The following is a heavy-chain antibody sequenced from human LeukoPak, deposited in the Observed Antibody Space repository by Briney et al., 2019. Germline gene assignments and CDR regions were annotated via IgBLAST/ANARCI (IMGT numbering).Heavy chain of an antibody. CDR2: ISAYNGNA. Sequence: ASVKVSCKASGYTFTTYAMHWVRQAPGQRLEWMGWISAYNGNANYAQKLQGRVTMTTDTSTSTAYMELRSLRSDDTAVYYCARDTVTTSNWFDPWGQGTLVTVSS. J-gene: IGHJ5*02. D-gene: IGHD4-17*01. CDR1: GYTFTTYA. CDR3: ARDTVTTSNWFDP. V-gene: IGHV1-18*01.